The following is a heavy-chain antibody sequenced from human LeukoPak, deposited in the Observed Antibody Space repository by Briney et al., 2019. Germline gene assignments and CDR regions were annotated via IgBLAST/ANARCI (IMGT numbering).Heavy chain of an antibody. Sequence: PSETLSLTCAVSGDSISNYYWGWIRQPPGKGLEWIGSIYYSGSTYYNPSLKSRVTISVDTSKNQFSLKLSSVTAADTAVYYCAREVEMATIDYWGQGTLVTVSS. CDR1: GDSISNYY. CDR2: IYYSGST. J-gene: IGHJ4*02. CDR3: AREVEMATIDY. D-gene: IGHD5-24*01. V-gene: IGHV4-39*07.